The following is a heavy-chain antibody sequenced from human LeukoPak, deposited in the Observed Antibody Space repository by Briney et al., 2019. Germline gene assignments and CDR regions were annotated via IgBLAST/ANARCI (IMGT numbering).Heavy chain of an antibody. CDR2: MNPNSGNT. Sequence: ASVKVSCMASGYTFTSYDINWVRQATGQGLEWMGWMNPNSGNTGYAQKFQGRVTMTRNTSISTAYMELSSLRSEDTAVYYCARARAAAGIDFDYWGQGTLVTVSS. J-gene: IGHJ4*02. V-gene: IGHV1-8*01. CDR1: GYTFTSYD. D-gene: IGHD6-13*01. CDR3: ARARAAAGIDFDY.